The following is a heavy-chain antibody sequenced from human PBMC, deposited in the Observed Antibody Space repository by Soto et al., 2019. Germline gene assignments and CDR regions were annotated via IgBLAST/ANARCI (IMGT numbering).Heavy chain of an antibody. V-gene: IGHV3-30*18. J-gene: IGHJ3*02. D-gene: IGHD1-26*01. Sequence: LXLSCAASGLTFSTYGMHWVRQAPGKGLEWVAVISYDGSNKYYVDSVKGRFTISRDNSKNTLYLQMNSLRAEDTAVYYCAKDQSSGSYRHVAFDIWGQGTMVTVSS. CDR1: GLTFSTYG. CDR2: ISYDGSNK. CDR3: AKDQSSGSYRHVAFDI.